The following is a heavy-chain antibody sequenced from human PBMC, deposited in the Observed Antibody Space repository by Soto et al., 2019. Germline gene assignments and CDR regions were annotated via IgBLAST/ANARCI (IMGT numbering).Heavy chain of an antibody. D-gene: IGHD2-15*01. V-gene: IGHV4-59*08. Sequence: QVQLQESGPGLVKPSETLSLTCTVSGGSISGYYWCWIRQPPGKGLEWIGYIYYIGSTNYSPSLNTRVTSSVDTSKKLFSLKLSAVAVDYWAVYYCERLPRSAAYSYFDYWGQGTLVTVSS. J-gene: IGHJ4*02. CDR1: GGSISGYY. CDR3: ERLPRSAAYSYFDY. CDR2: IYYIGST.